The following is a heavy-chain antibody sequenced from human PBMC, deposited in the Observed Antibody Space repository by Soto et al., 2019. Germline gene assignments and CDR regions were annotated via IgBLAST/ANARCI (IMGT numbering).Heavy chain of an antibody. D-gene: IGHD2-15*01. V-gene: IGHV3-21*01. CDR1: GFTFSSYS. Sequence: GGSLRLSCAASGFTFSSYSMNWVRQAPGKGLEWVSSISSSSSYIYYADSVKGRFTISRDNAKNSLYLQMNSLRAEDTAVYYCARFGYCSGGSCPSSTLYGMDVWGQGTTVTVSS. J-gene: IGHJ6*02. CDR3: ARFGYCSGGSCPSSTLYGMDV. CDR2: ISSSSSYI.